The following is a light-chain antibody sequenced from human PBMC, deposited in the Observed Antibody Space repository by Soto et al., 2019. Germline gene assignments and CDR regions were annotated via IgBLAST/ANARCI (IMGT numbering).Light chain of an antibody. J-gene: IGKJ1*01. CDR3: QDYGSSPWT. Sequence: EIVLTQSPGTLSLSPGERATLSCRTSQSVSSNYLAWYQQKPGQAPRPLIYGASSRATGIPDRFSGSGAGTDFTLTISRLEPEDFAVYYCQDYGSSPWTFGQGTKVEIK. V-gene: IGKV3-20*01. CDR2: GAS. CDR1: QSVSSNY.